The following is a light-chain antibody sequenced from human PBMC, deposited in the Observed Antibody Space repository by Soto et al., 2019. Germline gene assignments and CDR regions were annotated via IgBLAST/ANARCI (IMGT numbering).Light chain of an antibody. CDR2: KAS. CDR1: QSVRDW. J-gene: IGKJ1*01. CDR3: QQYNSYS. Sequence: DIQMTQSPSTLSASVGDRVTVTCRASQSVRDWVAWYQQQAGRAPRLLIYKASSLQSGVPSRFSGSGFGTEFTLTISSLQPDDFASYYCQQYNSYSFGQGTKVDIK. V-gene: IGKV1-5*03.